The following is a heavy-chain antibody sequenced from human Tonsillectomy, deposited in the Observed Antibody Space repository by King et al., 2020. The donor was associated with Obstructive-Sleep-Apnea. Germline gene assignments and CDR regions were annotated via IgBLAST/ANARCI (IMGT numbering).Heavy chain of an antibody. V-gene: IGHV4-39*06. CDR1: GGSITSYTYY. Sequence: LQLQESGPGLVKPSATLSLTCNVSGGSITSYTYYWAWIRQPPGKGLEWIGTICYNGNTYYNPSLKSRVTISVDTSKNQFALELSSVTAADTAVYYCARPSHTTNYKDAFDLWGQGTMVTVSS. D-gene: IGHD1-7*01. J-gene: IGHJ3*01. CDR3: ARPSHTTNYKDAFDL. CDR2: ICYNGNT.